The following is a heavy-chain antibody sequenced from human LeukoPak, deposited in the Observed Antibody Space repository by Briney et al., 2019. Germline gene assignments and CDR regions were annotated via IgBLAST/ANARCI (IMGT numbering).Heavy chain of an antibody. Sequence: PSETLSLTCTVSGGSVSSGSYYWSWIRQPPGKGLEWIGYIYYSGSTNYNPSLKSRVTISVDTSKNQFSLKLSSVTAADTAVYYCARQGGDTAMVYYYYYGMDVWGKGTTVTVSS. CDR3: ARQGGDTAMVYYYYYGMDV. J-gene: IGHJ6*04. CDR2: IYYSGST. D-gene: IGHD5-18*01. V-gene: IGHV4-61*01. CDR1: GGSVSSGSYY.